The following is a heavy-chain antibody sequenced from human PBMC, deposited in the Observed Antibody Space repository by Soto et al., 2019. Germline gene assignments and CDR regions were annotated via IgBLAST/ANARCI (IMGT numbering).Heavy chain of an antibody. Sequence: ASVKVSCKASGGTFSSYAISWVRQAPGQGLEWMGIINPSGGSTSYAQKFQGRVTMTRDTSTSTVYMELSSLRSEDTAVYYCARDHGSWYIDYWGQGTRVTVSS. CDR1: GGTFSSYA. D-gene: IGHD6-13*01. CDR3: ARDHGSWYIDY. CDR2: INPSGGST. J-gene: IGHJ4*02. V-gene: IGHV1-46*01.